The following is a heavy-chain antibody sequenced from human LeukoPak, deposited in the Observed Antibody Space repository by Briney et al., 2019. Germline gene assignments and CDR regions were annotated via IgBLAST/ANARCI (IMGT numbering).Heavy chain of an antibody. J-gene: IGHJ5*02. CDR3: ARGRQQLVLYNWFDP. Sequence: SVKVSCKASGGTFSSYTISWVRQAPGQGLEWMGRIIPILGIANYAQKFQGRVTITADKSTSTAYTELSSLRSEDTAVYYCARGRQQLVLYNWFDPWGQGTLVTVSS. CDR2: IIPILGIA. CDR1: GGTFSSYT. V-gene: IGHV1-69*02. D-gene: IGHD6-13*01.